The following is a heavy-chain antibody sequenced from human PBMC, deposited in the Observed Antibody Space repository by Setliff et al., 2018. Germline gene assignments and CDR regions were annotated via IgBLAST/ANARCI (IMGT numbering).Heavy chain of an antibody. Sequence: GGSLRLSCAASGFTFSSYAMHWVRQAPGKGLEWVAVISYDGGNKYYADSVKGRFTISRDNSKNTLYLQMNSLRAEDTAVYYCAREGPTYGLISYWGQGTLVTVSS. D-gene: IGHD4-17*01. CDR2: ISYDGGNK. J-gene: IGHJ4*02. V-gene: IGHV3-30-3*01. CDR1: GFTFSSYA. CDR3: AREGPTYGLISY.